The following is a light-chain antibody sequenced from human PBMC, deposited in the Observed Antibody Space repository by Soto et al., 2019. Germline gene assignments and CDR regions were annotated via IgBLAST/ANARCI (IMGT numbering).Light chain of an antibody. Sequence: IQMTQSPSTPSASLGDRLTLSWQASQSIDSWLAWYKHKPGKAPKLLIFKASTLETGVPSRFSGSRSGTEFTLTISSLNPEDFATYYCQQLNDYPITFGQGTRLEIK. V-gene: IGKV1-5*03. CDR1: QSIDSW. CDR3: QQLNDYPIT. J-gene: IGKJ5*01. CDR2: KAS.